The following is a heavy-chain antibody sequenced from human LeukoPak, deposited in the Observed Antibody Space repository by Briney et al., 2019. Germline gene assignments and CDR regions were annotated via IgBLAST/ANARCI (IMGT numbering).Heavy chain of an antibody. Sequence: PGGSLRLSCAASGFTFSSYAMSWVRKAPGKGLKWVSAISGSGGSTYYADSVKGRFTISRDNSKNTLYLQMNSLRAEDTAVYYCAKLKACTNGVCYTGWFDPWGQGTLVTVSS. CDR1: GFTFSSYA. CDR2: ISGSGGST. D-gene: IGHD2-8*01. J-gene: IGHJ5*02. V-gene: IGHV3-23*01. CDR3: AKLKACTNGVCYTGWFDP.